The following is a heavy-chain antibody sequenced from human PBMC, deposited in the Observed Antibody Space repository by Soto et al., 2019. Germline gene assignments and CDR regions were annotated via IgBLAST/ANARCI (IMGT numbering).Heavy chain of an antibody. Sequence: SETLSLTGTVCGVAVNSGDDYWSWIRRPPGRGLEWIGYFYYSGITNYNPSLKSRGTISADTSKNQFSLKLRSVTAADAAVYYCARVTVAVPATTHYFDYWGQGTPV. CDR3: ARVTVAVPATTHYFDY. CDR2: FYYSGIT. J-gene: IGHJ4*02. D-gene: IGHD1-26*01. CDR1: GVAVNSGDDY. V-gene: IGHV4-61*08.